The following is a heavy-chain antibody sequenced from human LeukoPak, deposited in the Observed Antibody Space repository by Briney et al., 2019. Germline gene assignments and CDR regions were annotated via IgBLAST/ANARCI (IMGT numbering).Heavy chain of an antibody. CDR3: AREEVGATLDY. V-gene: IGHV3-33*01. CDR1: GFTFSSYG. CDR2: IWYDGSNK. D-gene: IGHD1-26*01. J-gene: IGHJ4*02. Sequence: GGSLRLSCAASGFTFSSYGMHWVRQAPGKGLEWVAVIWYDGSNKYYADSVKGRFTISRDNSKNTLYLQITSLRAEDTAVYYCAREEVGATLDYWGQGTLVTVSS.